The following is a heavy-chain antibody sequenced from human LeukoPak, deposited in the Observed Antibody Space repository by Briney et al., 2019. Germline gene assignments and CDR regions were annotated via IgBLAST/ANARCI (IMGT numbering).Heavy chain of an antibody. D-gene: IGHD3-10*01. V-gene: IGHV5-51*01. CDR3: ATSGRGQSTHRYYFDY. CDR2: IYPGDSDT. Sequence: GESLKISCKGSGYSFTTYWIGWVRQMPGRGLELMGIIYPGDSDTRYNPSFQGQVTISADKSISTAYLQWSTLKASDTAMYYCATSGRGQSTHRYYFDYWGQGTLVTVSS. CDR1: GYSFTTYW. J-gene: IGHJ4*02.